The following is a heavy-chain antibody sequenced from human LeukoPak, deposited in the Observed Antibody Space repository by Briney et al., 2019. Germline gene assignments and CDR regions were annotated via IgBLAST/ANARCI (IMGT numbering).Heavy chain of an antibody. CDR2: TSADERIK. CDR3: ARDPVLGAPDYLDY. J-gene: IGHJ4*02. CDR1: GFPFNDYV. D-gene: IGHD1-26*01. Sequence: GGSLRLSCTVSGFPFNDYVIHWVRQAPGKGLEWVAVTSADERIKIYNDSVRGRFTISRDNSKNTQYLQMDSLRVEDTAVYYCARDPVLGAPDYLDYWGRGTLVSVSS. V-gene: IGHV3-30*03.